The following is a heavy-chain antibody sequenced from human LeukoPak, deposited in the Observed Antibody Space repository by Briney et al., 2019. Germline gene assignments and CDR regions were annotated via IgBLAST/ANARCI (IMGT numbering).Heavy chain of an antibody. J-gene: IGHJ4*02. Sequence: PGGSLRLSCAASGFTFSSYGMHWVRQAPGKGLEWVAFIRYDGSNKYYADSVKGRFTISRDNSKNTLYLQMNSLRAEDTAVYYCARVTYYYDSSGYYYTGYFDYWGQGTLVTVSS. CDR3: ARVTYYYDSSGYYYTGYFDY. V-gene: IGHV3-30*02. CDR1: GFTFSSYG. D-gene: IGHD3-22*01. CDR2: IRYDGSNK.